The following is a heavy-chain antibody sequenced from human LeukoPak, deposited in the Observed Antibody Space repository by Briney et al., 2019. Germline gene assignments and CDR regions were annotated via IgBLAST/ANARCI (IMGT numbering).Heavy chain of an antibody. CDR3: ARRFGWDSFDY. CDR1: GGSISSFH. D-gene: IGHD3-10*01. CDR2: IYYSGST. J-gene: IGHJ4*02. V-gene: IGHV4-59*08. Sequence: SETLSLTCTVSGGSISSFHWSWIRQPPGKGLECIGYIYYSGSTNYNPSLKSRVTISVDTSKNQFSLRLNSVTAAGTAVYYCARRFGWDSFDYWGQGTLVTVSS.